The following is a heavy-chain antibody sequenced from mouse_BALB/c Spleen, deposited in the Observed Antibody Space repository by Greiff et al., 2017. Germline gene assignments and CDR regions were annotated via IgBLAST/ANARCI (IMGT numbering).Heavy chain of an antibody. D-gene: IGHD1-1*01. CDR1: GYTFTDYN. V-gene: IGHV1S29*02. J-gene: IGHJ4*01. CDR3: ARSDYYGSSMDY. Sequence: VQLQQSGPELVKPGASVKISCKASGYTFTDYNMHWVKQSHGKSLEWIGYIYPYNGGTGYNQKFKSKATLTVDNSSSTAYLELRSLTSEDSAVYYCARSDYYGSSMDYWGQGTSVTVSS. CDR2: IYPYNGGT.